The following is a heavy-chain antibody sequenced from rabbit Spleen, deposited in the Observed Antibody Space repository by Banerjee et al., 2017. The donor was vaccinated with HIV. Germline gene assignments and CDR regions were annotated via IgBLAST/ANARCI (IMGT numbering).Heavy chain of an antibody. Sequence: QQQLEESGGGLVKPEGSLTLTCKASGVSFSDKDVMCWVRQAPGKGLEWIGCINTITGKTVHATWAKGRFTISRASSTTVFLQMTSLTAADTATYFCARDLPDIIGWNFGFWGQGTLVTVS. CDR1: GVSFSDKDV. D-gene: IGHD1-1*01. CDR2: INTITGKT. CDR3: ARDLPDIIGWNFGF. J-gene: IGHJ3*01. V-gene: IGHV1S45*01.